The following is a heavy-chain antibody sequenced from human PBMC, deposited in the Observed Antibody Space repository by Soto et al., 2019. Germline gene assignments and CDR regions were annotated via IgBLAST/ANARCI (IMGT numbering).Heavy chain of an antibody. CDR2: ISYDGSNK. Sequence: GGSLRLSWAASGFTFSSYGMHWVRQAPGKGLEWVAVISYDGSNKYYADSVKGRFTISRDNSKSTLHLQMNSLSAADPAVYYCAKDLDGRGMDVRGQGTTVTVSS. J-gene: IGHJ6*02. V-gene: IGHV3-30*18. CDR3: AKDLDGRGMDV. CDR1: GFTFSSYG.